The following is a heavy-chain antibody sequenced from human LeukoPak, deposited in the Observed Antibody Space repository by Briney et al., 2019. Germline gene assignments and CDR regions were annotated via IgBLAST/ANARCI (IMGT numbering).Heavy chain of an antibody. CDR3: ATAYYYGSGGPI. D-gene: IGHD3-10*01. Sequence: GASVKVSCKASGYTLTELSMHWVRQAPGKGLEWMGGFDPEDGETIYAQKFQGRVTMTEDTSTDTAYMELSSLRSEDTAVYYCATAYYYGSGGPIWGQGTMVTVSS. CDR2: FDPEDGET. J-gene: IGHJ3*02. V-gene: IGHV1-24*01. CDR1: GYTLTELS.